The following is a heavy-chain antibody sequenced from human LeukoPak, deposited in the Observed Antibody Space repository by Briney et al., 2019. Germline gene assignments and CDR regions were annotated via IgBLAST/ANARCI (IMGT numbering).Heavy chain of an antibody. J-gene: IGHJ4*02. Sequence: GGSLRLSCAASGVTFSSYGMHWVPEAPGKGLERGAVISYDGSNKYYADSAKGRFTISKDNYKNTLYLQMNSLRAEDTAVYYCAKDPNSSGWYYFDYWGQGTLVTVSS. D-gene: IGHD6-19*01. CDR1: GVTFSSYG. CDR3: AKDPNSSGWYYFDY. CDR2: ISYDGSNK. V-gene: IGHV3-30*18.